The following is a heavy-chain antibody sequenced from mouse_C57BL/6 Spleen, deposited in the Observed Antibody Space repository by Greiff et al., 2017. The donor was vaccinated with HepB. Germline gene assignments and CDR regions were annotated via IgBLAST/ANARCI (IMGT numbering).Heavy chain of an antibody. CDR2: IDPEDGDT. J-gene: IGHJ4*01. V-gene: IGHV14-1*01. Sequence: VQLQQSGAELVRPGASVKLSCTASGFNIKDYYMHWVKQRPEQGLEWIGRIDPEDGDTEYAPKFQGKATMTADTSSNTAYLQLSSLTSEDTAVYYCTTFYYYGSSYYGYAMDYWGQGTSVTVSS. CDR1: GFNIKDYY. D-gene: IGHD1-1*01. CDR3: TTFYYYGSSYYGYAMDY.